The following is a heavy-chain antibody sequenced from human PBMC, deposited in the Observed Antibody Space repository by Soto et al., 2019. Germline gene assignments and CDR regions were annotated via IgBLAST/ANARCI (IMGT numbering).Heavy chain of an antibody. CDR2: IWFDGSNK. V-gene: IGHV3-33*01. Sequence: QVQLVESGGGVVQPGRSLRLSCAASGFTFSSYGMHWVRQAPGKGLEWVTFIWFDGSNKYYSDSVKGRFTISGDNSKNTLYLQMNSLRAEDTAVYYCARDYDILTGYPSDAFDIWGQGTMVTVSS. D-gene: IGHD3-9*01. J-gene: IGHJ3*02. CDR3: ARDYDILTGYPSDAFDI. CDR1: GFTFSSYG.